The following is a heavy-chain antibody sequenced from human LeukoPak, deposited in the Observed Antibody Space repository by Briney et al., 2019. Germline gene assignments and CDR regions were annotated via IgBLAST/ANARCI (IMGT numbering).Heavy chain of an antibody. D-gene: IGHD6-19*01. CDR2: ISGRGGIT. V-gene: IGHV3-23*01. CDR1: GFTFSTYA. Sequence: GGSLRLSCAASGFTFSTYAMNWVRQAPGKGLEWVSGISGRGGITYYVDSVRGRFTISRDNSKNTLYLQMNILRAEDTAVYYCAKEIRGREQWLPDYWGQGTQVTVSS. CDR3: AKEIRGREQWLPDY. J-gene: IGHJ4*02.